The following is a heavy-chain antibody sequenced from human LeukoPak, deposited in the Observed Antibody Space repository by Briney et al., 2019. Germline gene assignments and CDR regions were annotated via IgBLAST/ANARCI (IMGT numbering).Heavy chain of an antibody. CDR1: GFTFSNYW. CDR2: IKQDGNEK. V-gene: IGHV3-7*01. CDR3: ARDRQIAY. J-gene: IGHJ4*02. Sequence: QPGGSLRLSCAASGFTFSNYWLTWVRQAPGQGLEWVANIKQDGNEKHYVDSVKGRFTISGDNAKNLLYLQMNSLRAEDTAVYYCARDRQIAYWGQGTLVTVSS.